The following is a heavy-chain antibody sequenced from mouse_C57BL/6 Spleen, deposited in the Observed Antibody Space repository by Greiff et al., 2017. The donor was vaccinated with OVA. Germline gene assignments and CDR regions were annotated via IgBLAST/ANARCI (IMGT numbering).Heavy chain of an antibody. J-gene: IGHJ1*03. CDR1: GFSLTSYG. Sequence: QVHVKQSGPGLVQPSQSLSITCTVSGFSLTSYGVHWVRQSPGKGLEWLGVIWSGGSTDYNAAFISRLSISKDNSKSQVFFKMNSLQADDTAIYYCARNEGNYGSRGGYFDVWGTGTTVTVSS. CDR2: IWSGGST. V-gene: IGHV2-2*01. CDR3: ARNEGNYGSRGGYFDV. D-gene: IGHD1-1*01.